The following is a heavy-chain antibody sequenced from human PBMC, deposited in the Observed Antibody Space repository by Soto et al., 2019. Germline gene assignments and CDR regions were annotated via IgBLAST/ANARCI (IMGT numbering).Heavy chain of an antibody. V-gene: IGHV1-69*06. CDR2: ITPLFDSA. CDR1: GDTFSNYA. CDR3: AASTFQSGVTGYFHLGF. Sequence: QVHLVQSGTEVKKPGSSVKVSCKTSGDTFSNYAISWVRQAPGQGLEWMGGITPLFDSASYAQRSHDRVTITADKFTSTAYMELRRLTSEDTAIYYCAASTFQSGVTGYFHLGFWGQGTLVTVSS. J-gene: IGHJ4*02. D-gene: IGHD3-9*01.